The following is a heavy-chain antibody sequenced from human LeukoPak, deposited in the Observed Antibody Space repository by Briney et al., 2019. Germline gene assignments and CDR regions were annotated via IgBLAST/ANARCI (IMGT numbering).Heavy chain of an antibody. CDR3: AREFSSLTVAV. V-gene: IGHV4-31*03. CDR2: IYYSGST. D-gene: IGHD2-15*01. Sequence: SETLSLTCTVSGGSISSGGYYWSWICQHPGKGLEWIGYIYYSGSTYYNPSLKSRVTISVDTSKNQFSLKLSSVTAADTAVYYCAREFSSLTVAVWGQGTTVTVSS. CDR1: GGSISSGGYY. J-gene: IGHJ6*02.